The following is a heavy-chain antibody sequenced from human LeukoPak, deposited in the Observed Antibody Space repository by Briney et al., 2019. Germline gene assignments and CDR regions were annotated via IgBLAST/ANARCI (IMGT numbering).Heavy chain of an antibody. CDR1: GFTFSSYG. Sequence: SLRLSCAASGFTFSSYGMHWVRQAPGKGLEWVAVISHDGSNKYYADSVKGRFTVSRDNPKNTVYLQMNSLRTEDTTVYYCARDWGATVTTRGYTDYWGQGTLVTVS. V-gene: IGHV3-30*19. CDR3: ARDWGATVTTRGYTDY. J-gene: IGHJ4*02. CDR2: ISHDGSNK. D-gene: IGHD4-17*01.